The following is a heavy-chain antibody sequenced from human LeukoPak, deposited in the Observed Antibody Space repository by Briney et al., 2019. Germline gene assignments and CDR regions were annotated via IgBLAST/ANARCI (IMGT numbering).Heavy chain of an antibody. D-gene: IGHD2-2*01. CDR1: GDSVSSNSVT. V-gene: IGHV6-1*01. CDR2: TYYKSTWYN. J-gene: IGHJ5*02. CDR3: ARRLTQYDCFDP. Sequence: SQTLSLTCAISGDSVSSNSVTWNWIRQSPSRGLEWLGRTYYKSTWYNDYAVSVRGRITVNPDTSKNQFSLRLNSVTPEDTAVYYCARRLTQYDCFDPWGQGILVTVSS.